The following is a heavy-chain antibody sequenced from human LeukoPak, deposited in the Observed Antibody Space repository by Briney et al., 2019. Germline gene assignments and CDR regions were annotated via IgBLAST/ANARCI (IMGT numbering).Heavy chain of an antibody. CDR3: ARAYSSSLSTFDP. CDR1: GGSISSYY. V-gene: IGHV4-59*01. CDR2: IYYSGST. Sequence: PSETLSLTCTVSGGSISSYYWSWIRQPPGKGLEWIGYIYYSGSTNYNPSLKSRVTISVDTSKNQFSLKLSSVTAADTAVYYCARAYSSSLSTFDPWGQGTLVTVSS. D-gene: IGHD6-13*01. J-gene: IGHJ5*02.